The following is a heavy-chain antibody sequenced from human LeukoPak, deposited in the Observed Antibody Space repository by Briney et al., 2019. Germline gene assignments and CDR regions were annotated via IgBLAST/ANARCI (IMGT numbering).Heavy chain of an antibody. J-gene: IGHJ4*02. V-gene: IGHV3-23*01. CDR2: ISASAGST. Sequence: PGGSLRLSCAVSGFTFSSYAMNWVRQAPGKGLEWVSTISASAGSTYYADSVKGRFSISRDNSKNTLYLQMNSLRAEDTAVYYCAKGTYWYEYYFDYWGQGTLVTVSS. CDR3: AKGTYWYEYYFDY. CDR1: GFTFSSYA. D-gene: IGHD2-8*02.